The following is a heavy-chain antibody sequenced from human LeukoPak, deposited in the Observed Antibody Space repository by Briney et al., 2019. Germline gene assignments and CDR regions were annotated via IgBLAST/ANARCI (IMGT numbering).Heavy chain of an antibody. D-gene: IGHD1-14*01. CDR3: VKDRRNPYRPEGPFDP. V-gene: IGHV3-9*01. J-gene: IGHJ5*02. CDR1: GFTFSSYS. CDR2: INWNSAST. Sequence: GGSLRLSCAASGFTFSSYSMNWVRQAPGKGLEWVSGINWNSASTGYADSVKGRFTISRDNVMNSLYLQMNSLRPEDTALYYCVKDRRNPYRPEGPFDPWGQGTLVTVSS.